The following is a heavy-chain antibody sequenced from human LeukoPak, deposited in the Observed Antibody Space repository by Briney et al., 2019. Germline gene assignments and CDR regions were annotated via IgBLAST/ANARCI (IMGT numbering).Heavy chain of an antibody. V-gene: IGHV4-30-4*08. Sequence: SETLSLTCTVSGGSISSGDYYWSWIRQPPGKGLEWIGYIYYSGSTYYNPSLKSRVTISVDTSKNQFSLKLSSVTAADTAVYYCARVETYCTNGVCYDLDYWGQGTLVTVSS. J-gene: IGHJ4*02. CDR1: GGSISSGDYY. CDR3: ARVETYCTNGVCYDLDY. CDR2: IYYSGST. D-gene: IGHD2-8*01.